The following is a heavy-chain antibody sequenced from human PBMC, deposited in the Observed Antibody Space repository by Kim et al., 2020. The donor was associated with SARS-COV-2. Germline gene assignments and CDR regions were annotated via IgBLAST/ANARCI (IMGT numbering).Heavy chain of an antibody. Sequence: SETLSLTCSVSGGSISSYYWSWIRQPPGSELEWIGYIYYTGSTNYNPSLQRRVTIELDTSKNQFSLKLSSVTTSDTAVYYCGIGGTVKKAFVIWGQGR. J-gene: IGHJ3*02. D-gene: IGHD3-16*01. CDR2: IYYTGST. CDR1: GGSISSYY. V-gene: IGHV4-59*13. CDR3: GIGGTVKKAFVI.